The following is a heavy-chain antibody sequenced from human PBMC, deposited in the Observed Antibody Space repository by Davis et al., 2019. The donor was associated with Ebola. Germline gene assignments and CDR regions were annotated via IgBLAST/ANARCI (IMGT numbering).Heavy chain of an antibody. CDR2: ISGSGGST. D-gene: IGHD2-8*02. Sequence: SCKASGYTFTSYAMSWVRQAPGKGLEWVSAISGSGGSTYYADSVKGRFTISRDNSKNTLYLQMNSLRAEDTAVYYCAKDLVLGGWFDPWGQGTLVTVSS. J-gene: IGHJ5*02. CDR3: AKDLVLGGWFDP. V-gene: IGHV3-23*01. CDR1: GYTFTSYA.